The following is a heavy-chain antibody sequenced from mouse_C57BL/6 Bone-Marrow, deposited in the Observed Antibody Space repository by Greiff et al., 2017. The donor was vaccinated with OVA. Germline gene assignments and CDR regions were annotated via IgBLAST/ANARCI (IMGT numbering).Heavy chain of an antibody. Sequence: GVDFSRSWMSWVRRAPGKGLEWIGEINPDSSTINYAPSLKDKFIISRDNAKNTLYLQMSKVRSEDTALYYCARRDGYDGPFAYWGQGTLVTVSA. CDR2: INPDSSTI. V-gene: IGHV4-1*01. CDR1: GVDFSRSW. D-gene: IGHD2-2*01. J-gene: IGHJ3*01. CDR3: ARRDGYDGPFAY.